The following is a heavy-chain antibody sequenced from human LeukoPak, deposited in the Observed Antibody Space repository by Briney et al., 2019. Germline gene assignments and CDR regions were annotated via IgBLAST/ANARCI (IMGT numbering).Heavy chain of an antibody. CDR1: VYTFTSYD. Sequence: ASVKVSFKASVYTFTSYDINWVRQATGQGLEWMVWMNPNSGNTGYAQKFQGRVTMTTNTSISTAYMELSSLRSEDTAVYYCARGMGSGSYSAAYYFDYWGQGTLVTVSS. CDR3: ARGMGSGSYSAAYYFDY. CDR2: MNPNSGNT. V-gene: IGHV1-8*01. J-gene: IGHJ4*02. D-gene: IGHD3-22*01.